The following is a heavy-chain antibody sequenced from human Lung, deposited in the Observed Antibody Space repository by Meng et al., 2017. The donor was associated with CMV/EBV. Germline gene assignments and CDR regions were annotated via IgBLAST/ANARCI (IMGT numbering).Heavy chain of an antibody. Sequence: SETLSLXXTVPGGSISSSIYYRGSIRQPPGKGLEWIGSIYYSGSTYFNPSLKSRVTISVDTSKNQFSLKLSSVTAADTAVYYCARESPEQGLDYWGQGTLVTVSS. D-gene: IGHD1/OR15-1a*01. V-gene: IGHV4-39*07. J-gene: IGHJ4*02. CDR2: IYYSGST. CDR1: GGSISSSIYY. CDR3: ARESPEQGLDY.